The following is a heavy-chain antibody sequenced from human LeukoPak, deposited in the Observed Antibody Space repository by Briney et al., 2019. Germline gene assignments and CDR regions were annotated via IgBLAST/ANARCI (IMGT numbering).Heavy chain of an antibody. Sequence: SETLSLTCVVSGGSVSGYYWGWIRQPPGRGLEWIGYIYYSGSTNYNPSLKSRVTISVDTSKNQFSLKLSSVTAADTAVYYCAREYEDYVWGSYRQFDYWGQGTLVTVSS. J-gene: IGHJ4*02. D-gene: IGHD3-16*02. CDR1: GGSVSGYY. CDR2: IYYSGST. CDR3: AREYEDYVWGSYRQFDY. V-gene: IGHV4-59*02.